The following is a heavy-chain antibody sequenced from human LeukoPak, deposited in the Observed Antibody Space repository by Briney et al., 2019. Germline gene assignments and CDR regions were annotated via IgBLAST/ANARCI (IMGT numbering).Heavy chain of an antibody. V-gene: IGHV1-46*01. CDR3: ARGYCSSTSCLDFDY. CDR2: INPSGGST. Sequence: ASVKVSCKASGYTFPSYYMHWVRQAPGQGLEWMGIINPSGGSTSYAQKFQGRVTMTRDTSTSTVYMELSSLRSEDTAVYYCARGYCSSTSCLDFDYWGQGTLVTVSS. J-gene: IGHJ4*02. CDR1: GYTFPSYY. D-gene: IGHD2-2*01.